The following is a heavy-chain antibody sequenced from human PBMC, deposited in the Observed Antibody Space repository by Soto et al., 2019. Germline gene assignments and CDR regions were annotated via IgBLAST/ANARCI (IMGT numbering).Heavy chain of an antibody. CDR2: TYYRSKWYN. V-gene: IGHV6-1*01. J-gene: IGHJ6*02. Sequence: SQTLSLTCAISGDSVSSNSAAWNWIRQSPSRGLEWLGRTYYRSKWYNDYAVSVKGRITINPDTSKNQFSLQLNSVTPEDTAVYYCAMGYGSGSYYKGPYYYYGMDVWGQGTTVTVSS. CDR3: AMGYGSGSYYKGPYYYYGMDV. D-gene: IGHD3-10*01. CDR1: GDSVSSNSAA.